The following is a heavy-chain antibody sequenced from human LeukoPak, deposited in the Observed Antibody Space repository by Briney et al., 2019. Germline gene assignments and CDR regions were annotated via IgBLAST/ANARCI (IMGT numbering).Heavy chain of an antibody. V-gene: IGHV1-2*02. J-gene: IGHJ4*02. CDR2: IKPSNGDT. D-gene: IGHD1-26*01. CDR1: GYNFSGHY. Sequence: ASVKVSCKASGYNFSGHYMHWVRQAPGQGLEWMGWIKPSNGDTKYAQNFQGRVTMTRDTSISTAYMELSSLRSEDTAVYYCASPPLSSAMYYAHWGQGTLVTVSS. CDR3: ASPPLSSAMYYAH.